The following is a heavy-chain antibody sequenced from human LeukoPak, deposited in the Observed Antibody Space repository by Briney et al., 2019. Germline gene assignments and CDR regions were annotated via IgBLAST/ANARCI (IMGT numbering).Heavy chain of an antibody. CDR3: ARGWLFAFDY. J-gene: IGHJ4*02. D-gene: IGHD3-9*01. CDR2: INHSGST. Sequence: PSETLSLTCAVYGGSFSGYYWSWIRQPPRKGLDWIGEINHSGSTNYNPSLKSRVTISVDTSKNQFSLKLSSVTAADTAVYYCARGWLFAFDYWGQGTLVTVSS. CDR1: GGSFSGYY. V-gene: IGHV4-34*01.